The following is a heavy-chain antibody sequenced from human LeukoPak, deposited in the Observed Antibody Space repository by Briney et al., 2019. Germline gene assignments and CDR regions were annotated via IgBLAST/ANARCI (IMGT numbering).Heavy chain of an antibody. Sequence: PGGSLRLSCAASGFTFSSYGMHWVRQAPGKELEWVALIWYDGSNKNYADSVKGRFTISRDNSKNTLYLQMNSLRAEDTAVYYCARDLSGRAGAFDIWGQGTMVTVSS. J-gene: IGHJ3*02. CDR2: IWYDGSNK. CDR3: ARDLSGRAGAFDI. V-gene: IGHV3-33*01. CDR1: GFTFSSYG. D-gene: IGHD1-26*01.